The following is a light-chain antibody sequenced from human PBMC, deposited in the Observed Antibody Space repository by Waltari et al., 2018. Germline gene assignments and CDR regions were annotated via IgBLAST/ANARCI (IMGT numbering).Light chain of an antibody. CDR2: KAS. Sequence: DIQMTQSPSTLSASLGDRVTITCRASQSVGTWLAWYQQPQGKAPKLLIYKASTLENGVPSRFSGTGSGTEFTLTISSLQPGDFATYYCQQYYKNWAFGQGTKVEIK. CDR1: QSVGTW. J-gene: IGKJ1*01. V-gene: IGKV1-5*03. CDR3: QQYYKNWA.